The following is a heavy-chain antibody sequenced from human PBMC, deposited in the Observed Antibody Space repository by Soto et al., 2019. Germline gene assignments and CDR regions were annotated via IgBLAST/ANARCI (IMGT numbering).Heavy chain of an antibody. J-gene: IGHJ5*02. D-gene: IGHD3-3*01. Sequence: KPSETLSLTCTVSGGSLISSIYYWGWIRQPPGKGLEWIGSTYYSGSANYNPSLKSRVTISVDTSKNQFSLELSSLTAADTAVYYCARHGDFWSGSQGYNWFDPWGQGTLVTVSS. CDR1: GGSLISSIYY. CDR3: ARHGDFWSGSQGYNWFDP. V-gene: IGHV4-39*01. CDR2: TYYSGSA.